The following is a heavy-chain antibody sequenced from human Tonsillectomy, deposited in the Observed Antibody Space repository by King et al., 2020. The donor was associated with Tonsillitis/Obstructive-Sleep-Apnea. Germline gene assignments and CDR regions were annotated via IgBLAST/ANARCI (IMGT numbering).Heavy chain of an antibody. V-gene: IGHV3-23*04. D-gene: IGHD2-15*01. CDR2: ISGSGDST. J-gene: IGHJ3*02. Sequence: VQLVESGGGLVQPGGSLRLSCVASGLTFSSCAMSWVRQAPGKGLEWASGISGSGDSTYYADSVKGRFTISRDNSKNTLYLQMNSLRAEDTAVYYCAKDLVRCSGGSCYSAFDIWGQGTMVTVSS. CDR3: AKDLVRCSGGSCYSAFDI. CDR1: GLTFSSCA.